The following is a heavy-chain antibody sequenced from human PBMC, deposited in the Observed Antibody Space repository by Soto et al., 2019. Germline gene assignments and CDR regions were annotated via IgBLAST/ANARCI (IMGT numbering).Heavy chain of an antibody. D-gene: IGHD2-21*01. V-gene: IGHV3-48*01. CDR3: ARASGTVIADAFDI. J-gene: IGHJ3*02. CDR1: GFTFSSYS. CDR2: ISSSSSTI. Sequence: EVQLVESGGGLVQPGGSLRLSCAASGFTFSSYSMNWVRQAPGKGLEWVSYISSSSSTIYYADSVKGRFTISRDNAKNSRYLQMNSLRAEDTDVYYCARASGTVIADAFDIWGQGTMVTVSS.